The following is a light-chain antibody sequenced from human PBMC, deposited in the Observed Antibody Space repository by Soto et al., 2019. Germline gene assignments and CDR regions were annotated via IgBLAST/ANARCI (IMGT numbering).Light chain of an antibody. J-gene: IGKJ4*01. CDR1: QSVSSTY. CDR3: QQRSNG. CDR2: GTS. Sequence: EIVLTQSPGTLSLSPGERATLSCRASQSVSSTYFAWYQQRPGQAPRLLIFGTSSRAGGIPARFSGSGSGTDFTLTINRLEPEDFAVYYCQQRSNGFGGGTKVDIK. V-gene: IGKV3D-20*02.